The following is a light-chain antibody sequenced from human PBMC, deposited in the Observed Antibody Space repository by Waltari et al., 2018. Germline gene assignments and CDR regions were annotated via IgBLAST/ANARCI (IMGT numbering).Light chain of an antibody. V-gene: IGKV3-15*01. Sequence: EVVMTQSPATLSLSPGEGATLSCRASHSVGTSLAWYQQKPGRAPTFLLYGATTRATGVPARFSGSGSGTEFTLTISSLRSEDFAIYYCQQYDSWPRTFGQGTRLEIK. CDR3: QQYDSWPRT. CDR2: GAT. J-gene: IGKJ5*01. CDR1: HSVGTS.